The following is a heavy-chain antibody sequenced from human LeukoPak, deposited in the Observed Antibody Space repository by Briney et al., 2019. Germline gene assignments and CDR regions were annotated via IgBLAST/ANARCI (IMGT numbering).Heavy chain of an antibody. CDR1: GYTFTSYG. V-gene: IGHV1-18*01. D-gene: IGHD3-3*01. Sequence: ASVKVSCKASGYTFTSYGISWVRQAPGQGLEWMGWISAYNGNTNYAQKLQGRVTMTTDTSTSTAYMELRSLRSDDTAVYYCARAHASASRGITIFGVDPYNWFDPWGQGTLVTVSS. J-gene: IGHJ5*02. CDR3: ARAHASASRGITIFGVDPYNWFDP. CDR2: ISAYNGNT.